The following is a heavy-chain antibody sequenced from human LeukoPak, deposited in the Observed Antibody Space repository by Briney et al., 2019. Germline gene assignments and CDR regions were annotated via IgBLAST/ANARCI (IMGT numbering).Heavy chain of an antibody. CDR1: GGSVSRGSYY. CDR2: IYYSGST. CDR3: ARVTYSSGWPLFDY. D-gene: IGHD6-19*01. V-gene: IGHV4-61*01. Sequence: SETLSLTCTVSGGSVSRGSYYWSWIRQPPGKGLEWIGYIYYSGSTNYNPSLKSRVTISVDTSKNQFSLKLSSVTAADTAVYYCARVTYSSGWPLFDYWGQGTLVTVSS. J-gene: IGHJ4*02.